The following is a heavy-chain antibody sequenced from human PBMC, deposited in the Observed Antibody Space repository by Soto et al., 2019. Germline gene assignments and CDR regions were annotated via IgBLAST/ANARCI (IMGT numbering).Heavy chain of an antibody. CDR2: INHDGSEK. V-gene: IGHV3-7*01. D-gene: IGHD6-19*01. CDR3: ARGRGWLLDI. J-gene: IGHJ4*02. CDR1: AFRFGSDW. Sequence: EVQLVESGGGLVQPGGSLRLSCAASAFRFGSDWMSWVRQAPGKGPEWVAIINHDGSEKYYVESVKGRFSISRDNAKGSLSLQMNSLRAEDTAVYYCARGRGWLLDIWGQGTQVIVSS.